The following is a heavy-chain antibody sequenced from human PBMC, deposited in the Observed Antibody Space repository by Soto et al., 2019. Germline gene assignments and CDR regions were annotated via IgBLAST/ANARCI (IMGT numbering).Heavy chain of an antibody. CDR2: IYYSGST. J-gene: IGHJ3*02. Sequence: SETLSLTCTVSGGSISSYYWGWIRQPPGKGLEWIGYIYYSGSTNYNPSLKSRVTISVDTSKNQFSLKLSSVTAADTAVYYCARRGYSYGSYSAAFDIWGQGPMVT. CDR3: ARRGYSYGSYSAAFDI. D-gene: IGHD5-18*01. V-gene: IGHV4-59*08. CDR1: GGSISSYY.